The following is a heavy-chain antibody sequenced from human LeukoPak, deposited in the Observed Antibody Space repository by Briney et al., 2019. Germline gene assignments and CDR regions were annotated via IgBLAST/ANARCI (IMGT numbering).Heavy chain of an antibody. CDR1: GFTFSSYA. J-gene: IGHJ4*02. D-gene: IGHD6-19*01. CDR3: ARERDSSGWCPKY. V-gene: IGHV3-30*04. CDR2: ISYDGSNK. Sequence: GGSLRLSCAASGFTFSSYAMHWVRQAPGKGLEWVAVISYDGSNKYYADSVKGRFTISRDNSKNTLYLQMNSLRAEDTAVYYCARERDSSGWCPKYRGKGTMVTVSA.